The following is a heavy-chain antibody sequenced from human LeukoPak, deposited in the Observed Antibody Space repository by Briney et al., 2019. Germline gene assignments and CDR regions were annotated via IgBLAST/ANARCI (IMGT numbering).Heavy chain of an antibody. CDR3: ARLGYCSSTSCPNGFDI. V-gene: IGHV1-8*03. Sequence: GASVKVSCKASGYTFTGYYMHWVRQAPGQGLEWMGWMNPNSGNTGYAQKFQGRVTITRNTSISTAYMELSSLRSEDTAVYYCARLGYCSSTSCPNGFDIWGQGTMVTVSS. CDR2: MNPNSGNT. D-gene: IGHD2-2*01. CDR1: GYTFTGYY. J-gene: IGHJ3*02.